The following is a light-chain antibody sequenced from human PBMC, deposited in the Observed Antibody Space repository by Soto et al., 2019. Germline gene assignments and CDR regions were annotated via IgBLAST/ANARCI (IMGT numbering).Light chain of an antibody. CDR1: QSFSSSY. CDR3: HQYGSSPYT. J-gene: IGKJ2*01. Sequence: EIVLTQSPGTLSLSPGEGATLSCRASQSFSSSYLAWYQQKPGQAPRLLIYGASSRATGIPDRFSGSGSGTDFTLTISRLDPEDFAVYYCHQYGSSPYTFGQGTKLEIK. V-gene: IGKV3-20*01. CDR2: GAS.